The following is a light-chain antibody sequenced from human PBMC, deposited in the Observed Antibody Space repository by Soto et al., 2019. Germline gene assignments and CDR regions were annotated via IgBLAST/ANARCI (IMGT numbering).Light chain of an antibody. J-gene: IGKJ4*01. V-gene: IGKV3-11*01. CDR2: DAS. Sequence: EIVLTQSPATLSLSPGERATLSCRSSQSVSTYLAWYQQKPGQAPRLLIYDASNRATGIPARFSGSGYGTDFTLTIRSLEPEDFAVYYCQQSSNWPPLTFGGGNKVKIK. CDR1: QSVSTY. CDR3: QQSSNWPPLT.